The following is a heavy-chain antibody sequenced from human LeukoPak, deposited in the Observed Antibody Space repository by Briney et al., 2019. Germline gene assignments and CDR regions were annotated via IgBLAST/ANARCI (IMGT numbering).Heavy chain of an antibody. CDR1: GGTFSSYA. Sequence: SVKVSCKASGGTFSSYAISWVRQAPGQGLEWMGGIIPIFGTANYAQKFQGRVTITADESTSTAYMELSSLRSEDTAVYYCARGLVKPAAMWVYYYYYYMDVWGKGTTVTISS. D-gene: IGHD2-2*01. CDR2: IIPIFGTA. J-gene: IGHJ6*03. V-gene: IGHV1-69*13. CDR3: ARGLVKPAAMWVYYYYYYMDV.